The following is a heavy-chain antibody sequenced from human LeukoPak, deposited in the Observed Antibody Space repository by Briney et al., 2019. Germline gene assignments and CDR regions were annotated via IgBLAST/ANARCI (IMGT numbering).Heavy chain of an antibody. D-gene: IGHD2-2*01. V-gene: IGHV4-31*03. J-gene: IGHJ5*02. CDR1: GGSISSGGYY. CDR3: ARVEYCSTGSCYPYNWFDP. CDR2: IYYSGST. Sequence: SQTLSLTCTVSGGSISSGGYYWRWIRQHPGKGLEWIGYIYYSGSTYYNPSLKSRVTISVDTSKNQFSLKLSSVTAADTAGYYCARVEYCSTGSCYPYNWFDPWGQGTLVTVSS.